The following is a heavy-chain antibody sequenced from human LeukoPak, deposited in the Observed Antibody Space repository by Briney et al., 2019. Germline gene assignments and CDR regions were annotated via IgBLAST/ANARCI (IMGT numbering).Heavy chain of an antibody. J-gene: IGHJ4*02. CDR3: ARDPSFVGATTSRFDY. V-gene: IGHV3-30*04. Sequence: GGSLRLSCAASGFTFSSYTMHWVRQAPGKGLEWVAVISYDGSNKYYADSVKGRFTISRDNSKNTLYLQMNSLRAEDTGVYYCARDPSFVGATTSRFDYWGQGTLVTVSS. CDR2: ISYDGSNK. CDR1: GFTFSSYT. D-gene: IGHD1-26*01.